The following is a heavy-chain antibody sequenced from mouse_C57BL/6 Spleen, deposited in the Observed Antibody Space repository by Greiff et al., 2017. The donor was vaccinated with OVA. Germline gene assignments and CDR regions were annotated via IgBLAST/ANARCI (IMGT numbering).Heavy chain of an antibody. V-gene: IGHV1-22*01. CDR3: ARGNYEWFAY. CDR2: INPNNGGT. CDR1: GYTFTDYN. Sequence: EVKLLESGPELVKPGASVKMSCKASGYTFTDYNMHWVKQSHGKSLEWIGYINPNNGGTSYNQKFKGKATLTVNKSSSTAYMELRSLTSEDSAVYYCARGNYEWFAYWGQGTLVTVSA. J-gene: IGHJ3*01. D-gene: IGHD2-1*01.